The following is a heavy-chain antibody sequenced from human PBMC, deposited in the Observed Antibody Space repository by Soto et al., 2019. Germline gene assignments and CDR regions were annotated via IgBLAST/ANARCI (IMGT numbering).Heavy chain of an antibody. J-gene: IGHJ4*02. D-gene: IGHD4-17*01. V-gene: IGHV4-39*01. CDR3: VSQRTTVPTQAYFDY. Sequence: SSETLSLTCTVSGGSVTNSSYYWGWIRQSPEKGLEWIGSVYYRGRSYSKSSVKSRVTISVDTSKNRFSLSLNSVTASDTAVYFCVSQRTTVPTQAYFDYWGPGALVTVSS. CDR2: VYYRGRS. CDR1: GGSVTNSSYY.